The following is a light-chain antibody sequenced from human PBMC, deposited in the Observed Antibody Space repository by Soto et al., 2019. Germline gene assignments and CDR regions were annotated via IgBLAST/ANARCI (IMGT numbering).Light chain of an antibody. V-gene: IGLV1-44*01. Sequence: QSVLTQPPSASGTPGQRVTISCSGSRSNIGTNTVNWYQQLPGTAPKLLIYSNSQRPSGVPDRFSGSKSGTSASLAISGLQSEDEADYFCAAWDDSLNYVFGTGTQLTVL. J-gene: IGLJ1*01. CDR2: SNS. CDR3: AAWDDSLNYV. CDR1: RSNIGTNT.